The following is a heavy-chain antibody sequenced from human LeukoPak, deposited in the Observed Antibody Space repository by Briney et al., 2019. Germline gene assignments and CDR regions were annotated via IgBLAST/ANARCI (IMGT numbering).Heavy chain of an antibody. D-gene: IGHD2-15*01. V-gene: IGHV3-30*03. J-gene: IGHJ3*02. Sequence: GRSLRLSCAPSGFTFSRHGMHWVRQAPGKGLEWVAVISYDGSNKYYADSVKGRFTISRDNSKNTLYLQMNSLRAEDTAVYYRAGGAPIRGGGAFDIWGQGTMVTVSS. CDR1: GFTFSRHG. CDR3: AGGAPIRGGGAFDI. CDR2: ISYDGSNK.